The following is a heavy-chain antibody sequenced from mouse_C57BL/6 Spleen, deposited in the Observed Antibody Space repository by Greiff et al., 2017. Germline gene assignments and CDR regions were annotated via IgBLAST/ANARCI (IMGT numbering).Heavy chain of an antibody. CDR3: ARSDEFYAMDY. CDR2: IDPSDSYT. CDR1: GYTFTSYW. V-gene: IGHV1-59*01. J-gene: IGHJ4*01. Sequence: QVQLQQPGAELVRPGTSVKLSCKASGYTFTSYWMHWVKQRPGQGLEWIGVIDPSDSYTNYNQKFKGKATLTVDTSSSTAYMQLSSLTSEDSAVYYCARSDEFYAMDYWGQGTSVTVSS.